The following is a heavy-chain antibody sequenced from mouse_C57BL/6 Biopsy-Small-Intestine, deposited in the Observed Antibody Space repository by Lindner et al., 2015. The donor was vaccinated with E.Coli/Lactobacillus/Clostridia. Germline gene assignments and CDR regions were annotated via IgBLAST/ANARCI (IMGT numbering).Heavy chain of an antibody. CDR1: GGTFSSYA. V-gene: IGHV1-81*01. Sequence: SVKVSCKASGGTFSSYAISWARQAPGQGLEWMGGIIPIFASAYYAQKFQGRVTLTADESTSTAYMELSGLRSDDTAVYYCASDEGPAAHAFDVWGQGTMVTVSS. D-gene: IGHD3-2*02. CDR3: ASDEGPAAHAFDV. J-gene: IGHJ1*01. CDR2: IIPIFASA.